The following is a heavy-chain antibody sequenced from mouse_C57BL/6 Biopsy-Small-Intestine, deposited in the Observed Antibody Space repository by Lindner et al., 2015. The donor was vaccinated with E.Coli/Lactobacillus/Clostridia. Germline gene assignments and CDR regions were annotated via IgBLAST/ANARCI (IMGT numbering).Heavy chain of an antibody. V-gene: IGHV10-3*01. CDR3: VRDRSDSSGYPYAMDY. J-gene: IGHJ4*01. D-gene: IGHD3-2*02. CDR2: IRSKSSNFAT. CDR1: GFTFNSYA. Sequence: VQLQESGGGLVQPKGSLKLSCAASGFTFNSYAMHWVRQAPGKGLEWVARIRSKSSNFATYYADSVKDRFTISRDDSQSMLYLQMNNLNTEDTAMYYCVRDRSDSSGYPYAMDYWGQGTSVTVSS.